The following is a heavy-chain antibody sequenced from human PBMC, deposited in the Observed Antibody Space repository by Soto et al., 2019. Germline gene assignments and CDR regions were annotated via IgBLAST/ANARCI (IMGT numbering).Heavy chain of an antibody. CDR1: GGSISSYY. CDR3: ARCPAGYCSSTSCLLAGGMDV. J-gene: IGHJ6*02. V-gene: IGHV4-59*01. Sequence: QVQLQESGPGLVKPSETLSLTCTVSGGSISSYYWSWIRQPPGKGLEWIGYIYYSGSTNYNPSLKSRVTISVDTSKNQFSLTLSSVTAADTAVYYCARCPAGYCSSTSCLLAGGMDVWGQGTPVTVSS. CDR2: IYYSGST. D-gene: IGHD2-2*03.